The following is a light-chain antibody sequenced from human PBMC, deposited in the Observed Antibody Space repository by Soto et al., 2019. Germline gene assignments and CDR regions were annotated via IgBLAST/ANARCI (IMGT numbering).Light chain of an antibody. V-gene: IGLV1-44*01. CDR3: AAWDDSLSGYLV. Sequence: QSVLTQPPSVSGSPGQRITMSCSGSSSNIGTNTVNWYQQLPGTAPKLLIYVNNHRPSGVPDRFSGSKSGTSASLAIIGLQSDDEAHYYCAAWDDSLSGYLVFGGGTKLTVL. J-gene: IGLJ2*01. CDR2: VNN. CDR1: SSNIGTNT.